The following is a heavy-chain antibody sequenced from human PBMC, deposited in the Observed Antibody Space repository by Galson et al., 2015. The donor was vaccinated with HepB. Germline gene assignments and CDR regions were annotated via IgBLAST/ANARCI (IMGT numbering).Heavy chain of an antibody. CDR3: AEGVISPYSSSWYCAFDI. J-gene: IGHJ3*02. V-gene: IGHV3-23*01. CDR2: ISGSGVGT. CDR1: GFTFSSFV. D-gene: IGHD6-13*01. Sequence: SLRLSCAASGFTFSSFVMSWVRQAPGKGLEWVSGISGSGVGTYYADSVKGRFTVSRDNSKNTLYLQMNSLRADDTAAYYCAEGVISPYSSSWYCAFDIWGQGTMVTVSS.